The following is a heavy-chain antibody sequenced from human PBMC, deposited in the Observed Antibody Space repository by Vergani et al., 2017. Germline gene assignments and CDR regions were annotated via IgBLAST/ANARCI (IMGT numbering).Heavy chain of an antibody. CDR1: GGSITSYY. V-gene: IGHV4-59*01. CDR3: ARGRRTRGFGTTFYDY. J-gene: IGHJ4*02. CDR2: IYYSGST. Sequence: QVQLQESGPGLVKPSETLALTCTVSGGSITSYYWSWIRQPLGKGLEWIGNIYYSGSTNYDPSLKSRVTISVDTSKNQFSLELSSMTTADTAVYYCARGRRTRGFGTTFYDYWGQGTRVTVSS. D-gene: IGHD2-8*01.